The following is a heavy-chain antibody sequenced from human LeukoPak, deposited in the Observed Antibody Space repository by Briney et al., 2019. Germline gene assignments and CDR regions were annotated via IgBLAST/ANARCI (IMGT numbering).Heavy chain of an antibody. Sequence: GESLKISCKGSGYSFTNYWISWVRQMPGKGLEWMGTIDPSDSYTDYSPSFQGHVTISTDKSISTAYLQWSTLKASDTAMYYCARRYYGSGSYYNWFDPWGQGTLVTVSS. CDR2: IDPSDSYT. V-gene: IGHV5-10-1*01. CDR3: ARRYYGSGSYYNWFDP. D-gene: IGHD3-10*01. CDR1: GYSFTNYW. J-gene: IGHJ5*02.